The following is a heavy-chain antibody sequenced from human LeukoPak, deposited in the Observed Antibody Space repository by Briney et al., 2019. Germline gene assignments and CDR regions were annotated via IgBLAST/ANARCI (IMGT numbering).Heavy chain of an antibody. D-gene: IGHD3-10*01. V-gene: IGHV4-59*08. CDR3: ARLGPDYYYGSGSYYSDY. Sequence: SETLSLTCTVSGGSISSYYWSWIRQPPGKGLEWIGYIYYSGSTNYNPSLKSRVTISVDTSKNQFSLKLSSVTAADTAVYYCARLGPDYYYGSGSYYSDYWGQGTLVTVSS. J-gene: IGHJ4*02. CDR1: GGSISSYY. CDR2: IYYSGST.